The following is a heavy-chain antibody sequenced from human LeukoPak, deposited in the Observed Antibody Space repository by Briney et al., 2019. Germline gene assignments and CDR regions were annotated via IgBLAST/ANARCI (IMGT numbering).Heavy chain of an antibody. Sequence: SETLSLTCAVYGVSFSGYYWSWVRQPPGKGLEWIGEINHSGSTNYNPSLKSRVTISVDTSKIQFSLKLSSVTAADTAVYYCARSAQVRYGMDVWGKGTTVTVSS. D-gene: IGHD3-10*01. V-gene: IGHV4-34*01. CDR1: GVSFSGYY. CDR2: INHSGST. CDR3: ARSAQVRYGMDV. J-gene: IGHJ6*04.